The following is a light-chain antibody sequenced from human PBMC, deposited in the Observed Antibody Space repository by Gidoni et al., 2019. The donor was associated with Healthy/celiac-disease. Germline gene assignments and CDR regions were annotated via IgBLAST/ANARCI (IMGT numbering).Light chain of an antibody. CDR1: ALPKQY. CDR3: QSADSSGTYVV. J-gene: IGLJ2*01. CDR2: KDS. V-gene: IGLV3-25*03. Sequence: SYELTQPPSVSVSPGQTARITCSGDALPKQYAYWYQQKPGQAPVLVIYKDSARPSGIPEGFSGSSSGTTVTLTISGVQAEDEADYYCQSADSSGTYVVFGGGTKLTVL.